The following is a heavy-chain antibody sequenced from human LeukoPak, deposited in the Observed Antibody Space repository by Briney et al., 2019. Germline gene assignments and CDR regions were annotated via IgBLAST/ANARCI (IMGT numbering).Heavy chain of an antibody. CDR2: INPNSGGT. J-gene: IGHJ4*02. CDR1: GYTFTPYY. V-gene: IGHV1-2*06. Sequence: ASVKVSCKASGYTFTPYYIHWVRQAPGHGLEWMGRINPNSGGTNYAQRLQGRVTITRDTSTSTAYMELSRLRSDDTALYCCARDITGAIGGGDYWGQGTLVTVSS. CDR3: ARDITGAIGGGDY. D-gene: IGHD1-7*01.